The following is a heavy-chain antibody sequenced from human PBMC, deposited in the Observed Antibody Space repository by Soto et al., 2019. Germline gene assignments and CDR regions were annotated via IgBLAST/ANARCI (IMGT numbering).Heavy chain of an antibody. CDR3: ARGSRRRGIAAGMDV. Sequence: QVQLVESGGGVVQPGRSLRLSCAASGFTFSSYGMHWVRQAPGKGLEWVAVIWYDGSNKYYADSVKGRFTISRDNSKNTLYLQMNSLRAEDTAVYYCARGSRRRGIAAGMDVWGQGTTVTVSS. J-gene: IGHJ6*02. V-gene: IGHV3-33*01. CDR1: GFTFSSYG. D-gene: IGHD6-13*01. CDR2: IWYDGSNK.